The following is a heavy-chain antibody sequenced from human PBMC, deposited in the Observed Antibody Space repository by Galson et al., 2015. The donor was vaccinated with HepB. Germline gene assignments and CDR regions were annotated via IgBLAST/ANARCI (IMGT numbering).Heavy chain of an antibody. CDR2: ISGSGANT. V-gene: IGHV3-23*01. CDR3: AKGSTSAWSQFAYYYGLDV. D-gene: IGHD6-19*01. Sequence: SLRLSCAASGFSFSSYAMSWVRQAPGKGLEWVAAISGSGANTYYADPMKGRFTISRDNSENTVYLQMSGLRVEDTALFYCAKGSTSAWSQFAYYYGLDVWGQGTTVTVSS. CDR1: GFSFSSYA. J-gene: IGHJ6*02.